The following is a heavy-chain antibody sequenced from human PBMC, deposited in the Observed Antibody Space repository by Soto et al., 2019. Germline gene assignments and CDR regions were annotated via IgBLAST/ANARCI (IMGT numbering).Heavy chain of an antibody. Sequence: QVQLVESGGGVVQPGRSLRLSCAASGFTFSSYGMQWVRQAPVKGLEWVAVISYDGSNKYYADSVKGRFTISRDNSKTTLYLQMNSLRAEDTAVYYCAKDALKTGYSSGWHVWFAYWGQGTLVTVSS. CDR2: ISYDGSNK. J-gene: IGHJ4*02. CDR3: AKDALKTGYSSGWHVWFAY. CDR1: GFTFSSYG. D-gene: IGHD6-19*01. V-gene: IGHV3-30*18.